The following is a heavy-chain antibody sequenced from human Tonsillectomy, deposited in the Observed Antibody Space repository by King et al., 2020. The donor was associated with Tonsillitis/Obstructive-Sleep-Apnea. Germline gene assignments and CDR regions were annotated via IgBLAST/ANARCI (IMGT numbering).Heavy chain of an antibody. J-gene: IGHJ6*03. Sequence: QMQLQESGPGLVKPSGTLSLTCAVSGGSISSSNWWSWVRQPPGKGLEWIGEIYHSGSTNYNPSLQSRVTISVDKSKNQFSLKLSSVTAADTAVYYCARVLRVVVPAAISYYYYYMDVWGKGTTVTVSS. CDR3: ARVLRVVVPAAISYYYYYMDV. CDR1: GGSISSSNW. D-gene: IGHD2-2*01. CDR2: IYHSGST. V-gene: IGHV4-4*02.